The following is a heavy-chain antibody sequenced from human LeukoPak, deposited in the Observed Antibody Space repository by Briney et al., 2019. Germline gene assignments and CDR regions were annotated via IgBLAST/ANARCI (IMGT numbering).Heavy chain of an antibody. CDR2: INTQGTYT. CDR3: AKDVEGYCSGGSCYFDY. CDR1: GITFSSYW. D-gene: IGHD2-15*01. J-gene: IGHJ4*02. V-gene: IGHV3-74*01. Sequence: GGSLRLSCAVSGITFSSYWMHWVRQDPGRGLLWVSRINTQGTYTNYADSVKGRFTISRDNSKNTLYLQMNSLRAEDTAVYYCAKDVEGYCSGGSCYFDYWGQGTLVTVSS.